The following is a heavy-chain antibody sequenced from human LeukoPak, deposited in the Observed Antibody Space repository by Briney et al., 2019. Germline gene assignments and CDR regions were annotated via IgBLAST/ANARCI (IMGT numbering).Heavy chain of an antibody. J-gene: IGHJ4*02. CDR2: ISSSSSYI. CDR1: GFTFSSYS. CDR3: ARVPTSTLYGDYYGPNFDY. V-gene: IGHV3-21*01. Sequence: GGSLRLSCAASGFTFSSYSMSWVRQAPGKGLEWVSSISSSSSYIYYADSVKGRFTISRDNAKSSLYLQMNSLRAEDTAVYYCARVPTSTLYGDYYGPNFDYWGQGTLVTVSS. D-gene: IGHD4-17*01.